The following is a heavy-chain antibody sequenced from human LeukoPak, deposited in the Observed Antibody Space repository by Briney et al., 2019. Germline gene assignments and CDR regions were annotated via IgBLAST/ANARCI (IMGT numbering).Heavy chain of an antibody. CDR3: ARDPTPIVGAPRKGFDY. J-gene: IGHJ4*02. CDR1: GYTFTSYG. CDR2: ISAYNGNT. D-gene: IGHD1-26*01. V-gene: IGHV1-18*01. Sequence: GASVKVSCKASGYTFTSYGISWVRQAPGQGLEWMGWISAYNGNTNYAQKLQGRVTMTTDTSTSTAYMELRSLRSDDTAVYYCARDPTPIVGAPRKGFDYWGQGTLVTVSS.